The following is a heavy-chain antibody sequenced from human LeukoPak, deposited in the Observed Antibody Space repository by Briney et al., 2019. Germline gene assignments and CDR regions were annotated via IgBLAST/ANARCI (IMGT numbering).Heavy chain of an antibody. CDR1: GYTFTGYY. CDR3: ARAYSSGWFDFDY. D-gene: IGHD6-19*01. J-gene: IGHJ4*02. CDR2: MNPNSGNT. Sequence: GASVKVSCKASGYTFTGYYMHWVRQAPGQGLEWMGWMNPNSGNTGYAQKFQGRVTITRNNSISTAYMDLSSLTSDDTAVYYCARAYSSGWFDFDYWGQGTLVTVSS. V-gene: IGHV1-8*03.